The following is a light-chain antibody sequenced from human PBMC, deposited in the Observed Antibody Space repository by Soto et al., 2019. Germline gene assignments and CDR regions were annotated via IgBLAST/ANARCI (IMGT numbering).Light chain of an antibody. CDR3: QQYRTYWT. CDR1: QSIDTW. CDR2: KAS. J-gene: IGKJ1*01. Sequence: DLQMTQSPSTLSASVGDRVTITCRASQSIDTWLAWYQQKPGKVPKVLIYKASNLESGVPSRFGGSGSGTEFTLTISSLQPDDFATYYCQQYRTYWTFGQGTKLEIK. V-gene: IGKV1-5*03.